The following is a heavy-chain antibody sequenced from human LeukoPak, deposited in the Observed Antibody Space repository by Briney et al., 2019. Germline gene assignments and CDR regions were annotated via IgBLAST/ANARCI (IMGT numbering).Heavy chain of an antibody. CDR1: GFTFSSYE. J-gene: IGHJ4*02. Sequence: PGGSLRLSCAASGFTFSSYEMNWVRQAPGKGLEWVGRIKSKTDGGTTDYAAPVKGRFTISRDDSKNTLYLEMDSLKTEDTAVYYCTTRGWSSSWTIDFDYWGQGILVTVSS. CDR3: TTRGWSSSWTIDFDY. V-gene: IGHV3-15*01. CDR2: IKSKTDGGTT. D-gene: IGHD6-13*01.